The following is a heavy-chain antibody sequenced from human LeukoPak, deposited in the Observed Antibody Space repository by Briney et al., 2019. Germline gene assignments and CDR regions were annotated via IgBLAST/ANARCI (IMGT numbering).Heavy chain of an antibody. Sequence: SETLSLTCAVYGGSFSGYYWSWIRQPPGKGLEWIGEINHSGSTNYNPSLKSRVTISVDTSKNQFSLNLSSVTAADTAVYYCARLLWFGKYYFDYWGQGTLVTVSS. V-gene: IGHV4-34*01. CDR1: GGSFSGYY. CDR3: ARLLWFGKYYFDY. J-gene: IGHJ4*02. D-gene: IGHD3-10*01. CDR2: INHSGST.